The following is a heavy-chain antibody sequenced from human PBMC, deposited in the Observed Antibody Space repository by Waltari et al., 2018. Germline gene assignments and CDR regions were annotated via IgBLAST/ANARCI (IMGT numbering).Heavy chain of an antibody. CDR2: IYSGGTT. J-gene: IGHJ4*02. V-gene: IGHV4-59*01. CDR3: ARGGYGRFYFDY. Sequence: QVQLQESGPGLVKPSETLSLPCTVSGDSTRGFYGSWIRQSPGKGLEWIGFIYSGGTTYYNPSLKSRATISVDMSKNQFALEISSVTAADTAVYYCARGGYGRFYFDYWGQGTLVTVSS. D-gene: IGHD5-18*01. CDR1: GDSTRGFY.